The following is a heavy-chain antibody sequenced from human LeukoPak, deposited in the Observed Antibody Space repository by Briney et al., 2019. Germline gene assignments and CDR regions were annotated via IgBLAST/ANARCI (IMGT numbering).Heavy chain of an antibody. J-gene: IGHJ4*02. CDR2: IKSKTDGGTT. CDR1: GFTFSNAW. V-gene: IGHV3-15*01. CDR3: TTAARRGYSGYDYVGYFDY. Sequence: GGSLRLSCAASGFTFSNAWMSWVRQAPGKGLEWVGRIKSKTDGGTTDYAAPVKGRFTISRDDSKNTLYLQMNSLKTEDTAVYYCTTAARRGYSGYDYVGYFDYWGQGTLVTVSS. D-gene: IGHD5-12*01.